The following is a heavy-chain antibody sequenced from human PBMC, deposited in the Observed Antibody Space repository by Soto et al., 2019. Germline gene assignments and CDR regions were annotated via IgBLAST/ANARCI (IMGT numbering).Heavy chain of an antibody. CDR1: GFTFSSYG. Sequence: QVQLVESGGGVVQPGRSLRLSCAASGFTFSSYGMHWVRQAPGKGLEWVAVISYDGSNKYYADSVKGRFTISRDNSKNTLYLQMNSLRAEDTAVYYCAKDGGYYHLYYYYGMDVWGQGTTVTVSS. D-gene: IGHD3-22*01. CDR3: AKDGGYYHLYYYYGMDV. V-gene: IGHV3-30*18. CDR2: ISYDGSNK. J-gene: IGHJ6*02.